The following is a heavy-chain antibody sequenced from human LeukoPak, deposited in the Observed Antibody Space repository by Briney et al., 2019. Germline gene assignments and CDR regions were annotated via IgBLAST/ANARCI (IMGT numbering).Heavy chain of an antibody. CDR3: ARGPVVVAATRKKYNWFDP. CDR1: GGSFSGYY. D-gene: IGHD2-15*01. CDR2: INHSGST. V-gene: IGHV4-34*01. Sequence: SETLSLTCAVYGGSFSGYYWSWIRQPPGKGLEWIGEINHSGSTNYNPSLKSRVTISVDTSKNQFSLKLSSVTAAETAVYYCARGPVVVAATRKKYNWFDPWGQGTLVTVSS. J-gene: IGHJ5*02.